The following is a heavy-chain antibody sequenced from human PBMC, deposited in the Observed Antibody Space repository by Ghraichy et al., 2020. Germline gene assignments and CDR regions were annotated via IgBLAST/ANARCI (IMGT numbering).Heavy chain of an antibody. Sequence: LSLTCAASGFTFSSYWMSWVRQAPGKGLEWVANIKQDGSEKYYVDSVKGRFTISRDNAKNSLYLQMNSLRAEDTAVYYCARDVKYFDYWGQGTLVTVSS. CDR2: IKQDGSEK. V-gene: IGHV3-7*03. J-gene: IGHJ4*02. CDR1: GFTFSSYW. CDR3: ARDVKYFDY.